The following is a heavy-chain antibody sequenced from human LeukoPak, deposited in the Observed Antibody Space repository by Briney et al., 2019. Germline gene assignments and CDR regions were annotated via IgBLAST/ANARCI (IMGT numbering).Heavy chain of an antibody. CDR2: IYYSGRI. CDR3: ARPGQGYSDS. V-gene: IGHV4-39*01. J-gene: IGHJ4*02. Sequence: SETLSPTCTVSGGSISSSSYYWGWIRQPPGKGLEWIGSIYYSGRIYSNPSLKSRVTISLDTSKNQFSLKLSSVTAADTAVYYCARPGQGYSDSWGPGTPVSVSS. CDR1: GGSISSSSYY.